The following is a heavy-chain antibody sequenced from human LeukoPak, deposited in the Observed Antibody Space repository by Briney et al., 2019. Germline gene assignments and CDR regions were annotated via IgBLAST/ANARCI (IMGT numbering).Heavy chain of an antibody. D-gene: IGHD3-22*01. V-gene: IGHV1-58*02. CDR3: AADRAYYYDSSGYYTAPDAFDI. CDR2: IVVGSGNT. CDR1: GFTFTSSA. J-gene: IGHJ3*02. Sequence: GASVKVSCKASGFTFTSSAMQWVRQARGQRLEWIGWIVVGSGNTNSAQKFQERVTITRDMSTRTVYMELSSLRSEDTAVYYCAADRAYYYDSSGYYTAPDAFDIWGQGTMVTVSS.